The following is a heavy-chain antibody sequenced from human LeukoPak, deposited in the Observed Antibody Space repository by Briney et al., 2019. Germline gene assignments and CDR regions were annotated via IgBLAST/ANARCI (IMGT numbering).Heavy chain of an antibody. J-gene: IGHJ4*02. Sequence: GGSLRLSCAASGFTFSSYAMTWVRQAPGKGLEWVSAITNSGDNTYYADSVKGRFTISGDNSKNTLYLQINSLRAEDTAIYYCAKAPMEDTWYIHFDYWGQGTLVTVSS. D-gene: IGHD6-13*01. CDR2: ITNSGDNT. CDR1: GFTFSSYA. V-gene: IGHV3-23*01. CDR3: AKAPMEDTWYIHFDY.